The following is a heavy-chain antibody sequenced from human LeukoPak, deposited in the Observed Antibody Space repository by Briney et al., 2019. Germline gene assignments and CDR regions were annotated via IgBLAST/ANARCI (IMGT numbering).Heavy chain of an antibody. V-gene: IGHV3-74*01. CDR2: INSDGSST. D-gene: IGHD3-9*01. Sequence: GGSLRLSCAASGFTFSSYRMHWVRQAPGKGLVWVSRINSDGSSTNYADSVKGRFTISSDNAKNTLYMHMNRLRDEDTAVYYFARAYYDILTGYPEVDYWGQGTLVTVSS. CDR3: ARAYYDILTGYPEVDY. CDR1: GFTFSSYR. J-gene: IGHJ4*02.